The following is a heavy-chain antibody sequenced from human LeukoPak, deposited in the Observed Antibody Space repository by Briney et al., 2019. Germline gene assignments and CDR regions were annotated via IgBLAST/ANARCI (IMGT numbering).Heavy chain of an antibody. J-gene: IGHJ4*02. CDR1: GGSFSGYY. Sequence: SETLSLTCAVYGGSFSGYYWSWIRQPPGKGLEWIGEINHSGSTNYNPSLKSRVTISVDTSKNQFSLKLSSVTAADTAVYYCARGLVRYLVNWGQGTLVTVSS. CDR3: ARGLVRYLVN. V-gene: IGHV4-34*01. D-gene: IGHD3-9*01. CDR2: INHSGST.